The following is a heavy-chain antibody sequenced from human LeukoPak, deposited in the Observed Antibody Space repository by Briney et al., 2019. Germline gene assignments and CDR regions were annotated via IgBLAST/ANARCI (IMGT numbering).Heavy chain of an antibody. CDR2: ISYDGSEE. CDR3: ARAKGIAVDGTGGRIDF. Sequence: GGSLRLSCAASGFAFSSFAMHWVRQAPGKGLEWVAVISYDGSEEFYADFVKGRFTISRDNSKNTLFLYMNSLRTEDTAVFYCARAKGIAVDGTGGRIDFSGRGTLVTVSS. V-gene: IGHV3-30*04. CDR1: GFAFSSFA. J-gene: IGHJ4*02. D-gene: IGHD6-13*01.